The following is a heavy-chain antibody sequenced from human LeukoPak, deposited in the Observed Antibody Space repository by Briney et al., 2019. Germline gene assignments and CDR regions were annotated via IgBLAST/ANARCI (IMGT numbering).Heavy chain of an antibody. CDR2: ISSSGSTI. CDR1: GFTFSDYY. V-gene: IGHV3-11*01. CDR3: ARFTLKGVDY. J-gene: IGHJ4*02. D-gene: IGHD3-16*01. Sequence: GGSLRLSCAASGFTFSDYYMSWLRQAPGKGREGVSYISSSGSTIYYAESVKGRFTISRDNAKNSLYLQMNNLRAEDTAVYYCARFTLKGVDYWGQGTLVTVSS.